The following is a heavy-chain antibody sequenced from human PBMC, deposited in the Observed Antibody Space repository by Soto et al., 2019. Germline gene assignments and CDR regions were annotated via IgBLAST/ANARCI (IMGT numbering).Heavy chain of an antibody. CDR3: AKDRSTWELPYFDY. J-gene: IGHJ4*02. Sequence: EVQLLESGGGLVQPGGSLRLSCAASRFTFSSYAMNWVRQAPGKGLEWVSAISASGTTTYYADSVKGRFTISRDNSKNTLYLQMNSLRAEDAAIYYCAKDRSTWELPYFDYWGQGTLVTVSS. CDR2: ISASGTTT. D-gene: IGHD1-26*01. CDR1: RFTFSSYA. V-gene: IGHV3-23*01.